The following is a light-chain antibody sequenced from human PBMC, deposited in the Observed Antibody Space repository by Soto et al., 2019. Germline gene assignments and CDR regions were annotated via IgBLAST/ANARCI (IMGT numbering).Light chain of an antibody. CDR1: SGSVASNY. CDR2: EDN. V-gene: IGLV6-57*02. Sequence: NFMLSQPQSVSESPGKTVTISCTGSSGSVASNYVQWYQQRPGSVPSTVIYEDNRRPSGVPERFSGSVDSSSNSASLTISGLGAEEGGEYYFQFYESANRGVFGGGTKLPVL. J-gene: IGLJ3*02. CDR3: QFYESANRGV.